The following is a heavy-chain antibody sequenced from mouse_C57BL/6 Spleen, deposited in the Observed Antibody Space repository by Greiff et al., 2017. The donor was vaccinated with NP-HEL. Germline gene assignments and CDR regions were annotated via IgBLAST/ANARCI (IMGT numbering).Heavy chain of an antibody. D-gene: IGHD2-3*01. CDR2: IYPRSGNT. CDR1: GYTFTSYG. CDR3: ARWGHDGYYFDD. Sequence: QVQLQQSGAELARPGASVKLSCKASGYTFTSYGISWVKQRTGQGLEWIGEIYPRSGNTYYNEKFKGKATLTADKASSTAYMELRSLTSEDSAVYFCARWGHDGYYFDDWGQGTTLTVSS. J-gene: IGHJ2*01. V-gene: IGHV1-81*01.